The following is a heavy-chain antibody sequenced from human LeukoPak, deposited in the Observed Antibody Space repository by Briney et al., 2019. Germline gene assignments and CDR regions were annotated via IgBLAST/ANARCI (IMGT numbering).Heavy chain of an antibody. Sequence: SETLSLTCTVSGGSISSYYWGWLRQPPGKGLEWVGSIYYSGSTYYNPSLKSRVTISVDTSKNQFSLKLSSVTAADTAVYYCARVGYYYGSGSYYIDYWGQGTLVTVSS. CDR1: GGSISSYY. CDR2: IYYSGST. V-gene: IGHV4-39*07. J-gene: IGHJ4*02. CDR3: ARVGYYYGSGSYYIDY. D-gene: IGHD3-10*01.